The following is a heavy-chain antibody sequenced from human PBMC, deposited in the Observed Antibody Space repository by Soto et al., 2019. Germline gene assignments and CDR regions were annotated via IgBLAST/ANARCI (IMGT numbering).Heavy chain of an antibody. CDR1: GFFFTSYA. V-gene: IGHV3-23*01. CDR2: ISGSGAST. D-gene: IGHD1-1*01. Sequence: GGSLRLSCAASGFFFTSYAMSWVRQAPGQGLEWVSAISGSGASTYYADSVKGRFTISRDNSKNTLYLQMDSLRAEDTAVFYCVKHLGHNWNDINWFDPWGQGTLVTVSS. CDR3: VKHLGHNWNDINWFDP. J-gene: IGHJ5*02.